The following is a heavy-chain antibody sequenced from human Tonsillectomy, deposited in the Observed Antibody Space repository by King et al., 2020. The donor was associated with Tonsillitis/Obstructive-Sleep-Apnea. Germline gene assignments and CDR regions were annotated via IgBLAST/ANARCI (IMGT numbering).Heavy chain of an antibody. CDR2: IRGKAYGGTT. Sequence: VQLVESGGGLVQPGRSLRLSCTVSGFTFGDYAMNWVRQAPGKGLEWVGFIRGKAYGGTTEYAASVKGRFTISRDDSKNIAYLQMNSLKSEDTAVYYCTSDPGGSSFDYWGQGTLVTVSS. J-gene: IGHJ4*02. CDR3: TSDPGGSSFDY. V-gene: IGHV3-49*04. D-gene: IGHD1-26*01. CDR1: GFTFGDYA.